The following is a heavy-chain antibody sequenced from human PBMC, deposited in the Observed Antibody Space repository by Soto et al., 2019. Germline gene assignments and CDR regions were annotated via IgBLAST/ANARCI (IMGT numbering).Heavy chain of an antibody. V-gene: IGHV4-31*03. Sequence: SETLSLTCTVSGGSISSGGYYWSWIRQHPGKGLEWIGYIYYSGSTYYNPSLKSRVTISVDTSKNQFSLKLSSVTAADTAVYYCARVRAARRYYFDYWGQGTLVTVSS. D-gene: IGHD6-6*01. CDR2: IYYSGST. CDR1: GGSISSGGYY. CDR3: ARVRAARRYYFDY. J-gene: IGHJ4*02.